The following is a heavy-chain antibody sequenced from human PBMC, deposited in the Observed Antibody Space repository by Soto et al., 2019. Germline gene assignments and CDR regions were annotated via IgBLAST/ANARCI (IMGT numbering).Heavy chain of an antibody. Sequence: PSETLSLTCTVSGGSISSYYWSWIRQPPGKELEWIGYIYYSGSTNYNPSLKSRVTISVDTSKNQFSLKLSSVTAADTAVYYCARDVGTYCSSTSCYSSDYWGQGTLVTVSS. V-gene: IGHV4-59*01. D-gene: IGHD2-2*01. CDR3: ARDVGTYCSSTSCYSSDY. CDR2: IYYSGST. CDR1: GGSISSYY. J-gene: IGHJ4*02.